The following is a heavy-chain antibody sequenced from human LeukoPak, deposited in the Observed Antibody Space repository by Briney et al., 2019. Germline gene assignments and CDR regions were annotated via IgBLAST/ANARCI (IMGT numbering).Heavy chain of an antibody. CDR1: GFTLSSYA. CDR2: ISGRGGRR. Sequence: QSGGSLRLSCGASGFTLSSYAMSWVRQATGKGVEWVSAISGRGGRRYYADGEKGRFTISRDNSKNTLYLQMHSLRAEDTAVYYCAKDRGYSGYGNQLIFDYCGQGTLVTVSS. CDR3: AKDRGYSGYGNQLIFDY. V-gene: IGHV3-23*01. J-gene: IGHJ4*02. D-gene: IGHD5-12*01.